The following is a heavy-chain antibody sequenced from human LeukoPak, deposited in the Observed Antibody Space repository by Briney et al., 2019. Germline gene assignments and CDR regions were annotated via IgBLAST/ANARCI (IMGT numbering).Heavy chain of an antibody. Sequence: ASVKVSCKASGYTFTNYGINWVRQAPGQGLEWMGWISAYNGNTNYAQKLQGRVTMTTETSTGTAYMELRSLRSDDTAVYYCARDTGVEGAADYWGQGTLVTVSS. J-gene: IGHJ4*02. CDR1: GYTFTNYG. CDR2: ISAYNGNT. CDR3: ARDTGVEGAADY. D-gene: IGHD4-23*01. V-gene: IGHV1-18*01.